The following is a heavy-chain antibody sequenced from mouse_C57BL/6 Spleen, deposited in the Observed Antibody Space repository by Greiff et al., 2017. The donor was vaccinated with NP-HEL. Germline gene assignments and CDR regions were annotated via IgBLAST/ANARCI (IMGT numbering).Heavy chain of an antibody. CDR3: ARGAYGSSPWFAY. CDR2: FHPYNDDT. CDR1: GYTFTTYP. J-gene: IGHJ3*01. V-gene: IGHV1-47*01. Sequence: VKLMESGAELVKPGASVKMSCKASGYTFTTYPIEWMKQNHGKSLEWIGNFHPYNDDTKYNEKFKGKATLTVEKSSSTVYLELSRLTSDDSAVYYCARGAYGSSPWFAYWGQGTLVTVSA. D-gene: IGHD1-1*01.